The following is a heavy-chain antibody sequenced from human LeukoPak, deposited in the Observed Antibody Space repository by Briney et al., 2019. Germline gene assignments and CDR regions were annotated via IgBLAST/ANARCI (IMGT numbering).Heavy chain of an antibody. V-gene: IGHV6-1*01. CDR2: TYYRSKWYN. D-gene: IGHD6-25*01. J-gene: IGHJ5*02. CDR1: GDSVSSNSAA. Sequence: SQTLSLTCAISGDSVSSNSAAWNWIRQSPSRGLEWLGRTYYRSKWYNDYAVSVKSRITINPDTSKNQFSLQLNSVTPEDTAVYYCARGLTIAAAGNRPLNWFDPWGQGTLVTVSS. CDR3: ARGLTIAAAGNRPLNWFDP.